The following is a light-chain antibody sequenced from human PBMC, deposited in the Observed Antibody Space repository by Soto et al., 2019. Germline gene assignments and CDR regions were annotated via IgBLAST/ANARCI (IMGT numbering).Light chain of an antibody. CDR3: QTWDTGARVV. CDR1: SGHSSYA. Sequence: QSVLTQSPSASASLGASVKLTCTLSSGHSSYAIAWHQQQPEKGPRYLMKLSSDGSHSQGDGIPDRFSGSSSGDERYLTISSLQSEDEADYYCQTWDTGARVVFGGGTKLTVL. J-gene: IGLJ2*01. V-gene: IGLV4-69*01. CDR2: LSSDGSH.